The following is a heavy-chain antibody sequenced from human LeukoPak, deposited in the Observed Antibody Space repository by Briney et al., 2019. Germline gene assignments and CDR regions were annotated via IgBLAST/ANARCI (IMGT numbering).Heavy chain of an antibody. CDR1: GFPFSSYG. Sequence: PGGSLRLSCAASGFPFSSYGMHWVRQAPGKGLEWVAFIRYDGSNKYYADSVKGRFTISRDNSKNTLYLQMNSLRAEDTAVYYCAKDSYYYDSSGYSLDYWGQGTLVTVSS. CDR2: IRYDGSNK. CDR3: AKDSYYYDSSGYSLDY. D-gene: IGHD3-22*01. J-gene: IGHJ4*02. V-gene: IGHV3-30*02.